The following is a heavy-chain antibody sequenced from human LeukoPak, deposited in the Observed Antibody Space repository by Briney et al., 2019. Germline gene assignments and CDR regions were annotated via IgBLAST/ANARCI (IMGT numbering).Heavy chain of an antibody. Sequence: GGSLRLSCAASGFTFSSYGMHWVRQAPGKGLEWVAFIRYDGSNKYYADSVKGRFTLSRDNSKNTLYLQMNSLRAEDTAVYYCASWAGTTAGFSGPFDFWGQGTLVTVSS. D-gene: IGHD6-25*01. CDR1: GFTFSSYG. CDR3: ASWAGTTAGFSGPFDF. V-gene: IGHV3-30*02. J-gene: IGHJ4*02. CDR2: IRYDGSNK.